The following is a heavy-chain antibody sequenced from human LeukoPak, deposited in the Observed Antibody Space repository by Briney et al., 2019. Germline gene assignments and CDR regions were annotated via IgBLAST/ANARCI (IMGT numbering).Heavy chain of an antibody. CDR2: ISYDGSNK. V-gene: IGHV3-30-3*01. CDR3: ARVPY. CDR1: GFTFSSYA. J-gene: IGHJ4*02. Sequence: GGSLRLSCAASGFTFSSYAMHWVRQAPGKGLEWVAVISYDGSNKYYADSVKGRFTISRDNSKNTLYLQMNSLRAEDTAVYYCARVPYWGQGTLVTVSS.